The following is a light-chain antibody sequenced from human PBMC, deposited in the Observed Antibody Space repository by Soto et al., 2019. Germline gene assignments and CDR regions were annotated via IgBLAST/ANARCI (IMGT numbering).Light chain of an antibody. CDR2: DAS. J-gene: IGKJ5*01. CDR3: QQFHRL. V-gene: IGKV1-13*02. Sequence: SRLTQSPSSLSASIRDTVSITXRASQGIAIGLAWYQQKTGAXPRLPXYDASMLQRGVPSRFSGSGSGTHFILTLSNLQAEDFATYYCQQFHRLFGQGTRLEIK. CDR1: QGIAIG.